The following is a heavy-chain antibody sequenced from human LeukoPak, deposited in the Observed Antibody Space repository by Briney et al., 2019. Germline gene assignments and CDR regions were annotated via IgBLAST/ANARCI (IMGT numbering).Heavy chain of an antibody. Sequence: GGSLRLSCAASGFRFSAYAMAWVRQAPGGGLEWVSIISGSGGTTHYADSVKGRFTFSRDNSKNILYLQMNSLQVDDTAVYYCAKYFHGSGAEDWFDPWGQGTLVTVSS. J-gene: IGHJ5*02. D-gene: IGHD3-10*01. V-gene: IGHV3-23*01. CDR3: AKYFHGSGAEDWFDP. CDR2: ISGSGGTT. CDR1: GFRFSAYA.